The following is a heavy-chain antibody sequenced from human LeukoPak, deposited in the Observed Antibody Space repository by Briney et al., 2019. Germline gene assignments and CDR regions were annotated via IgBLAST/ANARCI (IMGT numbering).Heavy chain of an antibody. CDR2: INPSGGST. D-gene: IGHD2-21*02. CDR1: GYTFTSYY. Sequence: GASVKVSCKASGYTFTSYYMHRVRQAPGQGLEWMGIINPSGGSTSYAQKFQGRVTMTRDTSTSTVYMELSSLRSEDTAVYYCARGCGVTALYWYFDLWGRGTLVTVSS. CDR3: ARGCGVTALYWYFDL. V-gene: IGHV1-46*01. J-gene: IGHJ2*01.